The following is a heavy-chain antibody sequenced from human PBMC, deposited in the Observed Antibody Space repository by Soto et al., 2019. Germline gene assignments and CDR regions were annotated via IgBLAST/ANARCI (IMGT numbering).Heavy chain of an antibody. V-gene: IGHV1-18*01. CDR3: ARDMVSQYSYGKSNWFDP. J-gene: IGHJ5*02. Sequence: QVQLVQSGAEVKKPGASVKVSCKASGYTFTNYGVSWVRQAPGQGLEWMGWISADTGNTNYAQKLQGRVTMTTDTSTNTAYMELRSLRSDDTAVYYCARDMVSQYSYGKSNWFDPWGQGALVTVSS. D-gene: IGHD5-18*01. CDR1: GYTFTNYG. CDR2: ISADTGNT.